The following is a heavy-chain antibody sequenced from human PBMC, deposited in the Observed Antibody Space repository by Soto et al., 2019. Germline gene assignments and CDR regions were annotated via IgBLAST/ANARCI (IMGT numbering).Heavy chain of an antibody. CDR2: ISYDGSNK. V-gene: IGHV3-30*18. J-gene: IGHJ4*02. CDR3: AKTTDRSGYYSRFDY. D-gene: IGHD3-22*01. Sequence: AGGSLRLSCAASGFTFSSYGMHWVRQAPGKGLEWVAVISYDGSNKYHADSVKGRFTISRDNSNYTLYLQMNSLRVEDTAVYYCAKTTDRSGYYSRFDYWGQGALVTVSS. CDR1: GFTFSSYG.